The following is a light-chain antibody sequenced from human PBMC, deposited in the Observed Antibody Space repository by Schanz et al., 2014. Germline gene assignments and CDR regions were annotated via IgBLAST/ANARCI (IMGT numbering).Light chain of an antibody. CDR3: QQYDSHPLT. V-gene: IGKV3-15*01. Sequence: EIVMTQSPATLSVSPGERATLSCTASETIKNNLAWFQQKSGQAPRLLIYDASTRATGIPARFSGSGSGTEFTLTISSLQSEDVAVYYCQQYDSHPLTFGGGTKVDIK. J-gene: IGKJ4*01. CDR1: ETIKNN. CDR2: DAS.